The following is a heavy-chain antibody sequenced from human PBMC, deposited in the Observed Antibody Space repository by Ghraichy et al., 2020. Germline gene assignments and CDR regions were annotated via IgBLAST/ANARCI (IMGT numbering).Heavy chain of an antibody. D-gene: IGHD3-10*01. Sequence: SETLSLTCTVSGGSISSYYWSWIRQPPGKGLEWIGYIYYSGSTNYNPSLKSRVTISVDTSKNQFSLKLSSVTAADTAVYYCARADYGSGSYLAQNGYFDLWGRGTLVTVSS. CDR3: ARADYGSGSYLAQNGYFDL. J-gene: IGHJ2*01. V-gene: IGHV4-59*01. CDR2: IYYSGST. CDR1: GGSISSYY.